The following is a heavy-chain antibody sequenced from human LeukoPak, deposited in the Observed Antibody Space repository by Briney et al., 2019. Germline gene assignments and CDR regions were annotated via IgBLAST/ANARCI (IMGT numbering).Heavy chain of an antibody. D-gene: IGHD6-19*01. CDR3: ARGRGGWPETWFDP. V-gene: IGHV3-13*01. J-gene: IGHJ5*02. CDR2: IGTAGDT. Sequence: RGSLRLSCAASGFTFSSYDMHWVRQATGKGLEWVSAIGTAGDTYYPGSVKGRFTISRENAKNSLYLQMNSLRAGDTAVYYCARGRGGWPETWFDPWGQGTLVTVSS. CDR1: GFTFSSYD.